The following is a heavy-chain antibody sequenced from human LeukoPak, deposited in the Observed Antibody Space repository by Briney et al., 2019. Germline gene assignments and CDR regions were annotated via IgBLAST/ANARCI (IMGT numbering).Heavy chain of an antibody. CDR2: IYYRGST. D-gene: IGHD3-10*01. CDR1: GGTISSGGYY. Sequence: LSLTCPVSGGTISSGGYYWSWIRQHPGKGLEWIGYIYYRGSTYYNPSLKSRVTISVDTSKNQFSLKLSSVTAADTAVYYCARDRGFGEEGDFDPWGQGTLVTVSS. J-gene: IGHJ5*02. V-gene: IGHV4-31*03. CDR3: ARDRGFGEEGDFDP.